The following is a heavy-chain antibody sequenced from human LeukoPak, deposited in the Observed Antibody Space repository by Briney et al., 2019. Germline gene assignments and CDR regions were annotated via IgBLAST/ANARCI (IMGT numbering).Heavy chain of an antibody. Sequence: PGESLRLSCAASGFTFSSYAMSWVRQAPGKGLEWVSTINGSGDRKYYTDSVKGRFTISRVSSEKTLYLQMSSLKTEDTAVYYCTTEGYSYGNHALDIWAKGQWSPPLQ. CDR3: TTEGYSYGNHALDI. V-gene: IGHV3-23*01. J-gene: IGHJ3*02. CDR1: GFTFSSYA. D-gene: IGHD1-26*01. CDR2: INGSGDRK.